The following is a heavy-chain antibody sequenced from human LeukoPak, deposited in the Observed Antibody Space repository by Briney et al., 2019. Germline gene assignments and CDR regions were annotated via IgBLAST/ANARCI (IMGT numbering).Heavy chain of an antibody. CDR2: IKQDGSEK. D-gene: IGHD2-15*01. CDR3: ARKPYRGVVAATPTAFDP. CDR1: GFTFSSYW. Sequence: GGSLRLSCAASGFTFSSYWMSWVRQAPGKGLEGVANIKQDGSEKYYVDSVKGRFTISRDNAKNSLYLQMNSLRAEDTAVYYCARKPYRGVVAATPTAFDPWGQGTLVTVSS. V-gene: IGHV3-7*01. J-gene: IGHJ5*02.